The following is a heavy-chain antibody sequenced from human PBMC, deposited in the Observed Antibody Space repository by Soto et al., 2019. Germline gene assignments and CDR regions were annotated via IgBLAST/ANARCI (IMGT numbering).Heavy chain of an antibody. Sequence: QLQQSGPGLVKPPQTLSLTCAIPGDSVSSNSAAWNWIRQSPSRGLEWLGRTYFRSKWYSGYAESVKSRITIKSDPSKNQFSLQLTYVTPEDTAVYYCARDTAAAGPDFDYWGQGTLVTVSS. D-gene: IGHD6-13*01. CDR3: ARDTAAAGPDFDY. CDR1: GDSVSSNSAA. J-gene: IGHJ4*02. V-gene: IGHV6-1*01. CDR2: TYFRSKWYS.